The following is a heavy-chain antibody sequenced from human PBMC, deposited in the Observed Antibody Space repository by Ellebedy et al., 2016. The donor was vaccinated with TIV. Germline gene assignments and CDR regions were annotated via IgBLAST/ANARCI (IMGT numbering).Heavy chain of an antibody. V-gene: IGHV1-46*01. CDR3: ARGQQWLEDNWFDP. D-gene: IGHD6-19*01. CDR1: GYTFTNYY. CDR2: INPSGGST. Sequence: AASVKVSCKASGYTFTNYYIHWVRQAPGQGLEWMGIINPSGGSTTYAQKFQGRVTMTRDTSTTTVYMDLSSLRFEDTAVYYCARGQQWLEDNWFDPWGQGTLVTVSS. J-gene: IGHJ5*02.